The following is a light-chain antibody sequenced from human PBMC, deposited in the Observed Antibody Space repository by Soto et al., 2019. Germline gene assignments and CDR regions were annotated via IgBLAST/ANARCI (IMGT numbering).Light chain of an antibody. CDR1: EDIRDT. V-gene: IGKV1-6*01. Sequence: QITQSPSSLSASVVGRVAISCRASEDIRDTLAGYQQKPAEATPLMIFAASNIQSGVPSRFSGSWSVTDFYLAIPGLQSEDFTTYYCLQYYQFSWTFGQGKKVDI. J-gene: IGKJ1*01. CDR2: AAS. CDR3: LQYYQFSWT.